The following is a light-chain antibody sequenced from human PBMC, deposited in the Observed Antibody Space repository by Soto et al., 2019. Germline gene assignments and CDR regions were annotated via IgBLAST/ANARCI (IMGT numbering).Light chain of an antibody. Sequence: EVVLTHSPATLSLSPCDRASLSFRASQSIRNYLAWYQQKPGQAPRLLIYGASTRATGIPDRFSGSGSGTEFTLTISSLQSEDFAVYYCQHYNNWLGTFGGGTKVDIK. J-gene: IGKJ4*01. CDR2: GAS. V-gene: IGKV3-15*01. CDR3: QHYNNWLGT. CDR1: QSIRNY.